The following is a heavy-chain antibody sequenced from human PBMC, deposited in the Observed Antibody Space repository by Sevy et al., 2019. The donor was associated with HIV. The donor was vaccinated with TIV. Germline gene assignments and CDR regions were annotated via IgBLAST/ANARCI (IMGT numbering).Heavy chain of an antibody. CDR2: IKSESDGGTT. V-gene: IGHV3-15*01. CDR1: GFSFSDAW. CDR3: TTFAGRMKRGRLFDY. J-gene: IGHJ4*02. D-gene: IGHD5-12*01. Sequence: GGSLRLSCAASGFSFSDAWMTWVRQTPGKGLEWVGRIKSESDGGTTDYAAPVKGRFSISRDDSINTLYLEMNSLKVEDTAFYYCTTFAGRMKRGRLFDYWGQGSLVTVSS.